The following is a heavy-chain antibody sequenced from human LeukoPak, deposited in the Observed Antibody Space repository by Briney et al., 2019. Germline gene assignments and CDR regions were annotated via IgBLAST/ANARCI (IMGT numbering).Heavy chain of an antibody. CDR1: GFTFSSYA. J-gene: IGHJ4*02. V-gene: IGHV3-23*01. Sequence: GGSLRLSCAASGFTFSSYAMSWVRQAPGKGLEWVSAISSSGSGTYYPDSVKGRFTISRDNSKNTLYLQINSLRVEDTAVYFCAKVVNSGYYYYFDYWGQGTLVTVSS. D-gene: IGHD3-22*01. CDR3: AKVVNSGYYYYFDY. CDR2: ISSSGSGT.